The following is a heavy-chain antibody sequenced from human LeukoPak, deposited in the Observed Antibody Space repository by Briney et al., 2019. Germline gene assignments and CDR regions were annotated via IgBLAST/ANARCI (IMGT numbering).Heavy chain of an antibody. V-gene: IGHV4-61*02. J-gene: IGHJ6*03. Sequence: SETLSLTCTVSGGSISSGSYYWSWIRQPAGKGLEWIGRIYTSGSTNYNPSLKSRVTISVDTSKNQFSLKLSSVTAADTDVYYCARVVYYYDSSGYDENYYYYYMDVWGKGTTVTISS. CDR2: IYTSGST. D-gene: IGHD3-22*01. CDR1: GGSISSGSYY. CDR3: ARVVYYYDSSGYDENYYYYYMDV.